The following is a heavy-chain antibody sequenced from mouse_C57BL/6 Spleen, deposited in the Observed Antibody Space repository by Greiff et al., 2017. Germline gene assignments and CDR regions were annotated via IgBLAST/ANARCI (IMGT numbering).Heavy chain of an antibody. D-gene: IGHD4-1*02. CDR1: GYAFTNYL. CDR3: AREGQLVYAMDY. CDR2: INPGSGGT. V-gene: IGHV1-54*01. Sequence: VQLQQSGAELVRPGTSVKVSCKASGYAFTNYLIEWVKQRPGQGLEWIGVINPGSGGTNYNEKFKGKATLTADKSSSTAYMQLSSLTSEDSAVYFCAREGQLVYAMDYWGQGTSVTVSS. J-gene: IGHJ4*01.